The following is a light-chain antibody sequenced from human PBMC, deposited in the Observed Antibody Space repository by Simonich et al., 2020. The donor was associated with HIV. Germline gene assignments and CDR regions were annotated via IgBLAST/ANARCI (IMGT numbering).Light chain of an antibody. CDR1: QSVSSY. J-gene: IGKJ4*01. V-gene: IGKV3-11*01. Sequence: EIVLTQSPATLSLSPGERATLSCRASQSVSSYLAWYQQKPGQAPRLLIYYASNRATGIPARFSGSGSGTDFTLTISILEPEDFAVYYCQQRSNWLTFGGGTKVEIK. CDR2: YAS. CDR3: QQRSNWLT.